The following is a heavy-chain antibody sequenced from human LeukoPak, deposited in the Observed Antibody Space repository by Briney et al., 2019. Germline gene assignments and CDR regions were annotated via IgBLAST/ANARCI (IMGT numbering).Heavy chain of an antibody. CDR3: ARDQYDSWSRRGNFDS. V-gene: IGHV3-7*03. CDR2: IKHDGSEK. J-gene: IGHJ4*02. Sequence: GGPLRLSCVVSGFTFNRCWMNWVRQAPGKGLEWVANIKHDGSEKNYVDSVKGRFTVSRDNTKNSLYLQMNSLRAEDTGVFYCARDQYDSWSRRGNFDSWGQGTLVIVSS. D-gene: IGHD3-3*01. CDR1: GFTFNRCW.